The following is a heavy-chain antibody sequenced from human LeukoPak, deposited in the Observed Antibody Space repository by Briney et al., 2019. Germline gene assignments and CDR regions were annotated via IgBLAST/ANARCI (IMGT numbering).Heavy chain of an antibody. V-gene: IGHV3-7*01. J-gene: IGHJ4*02. Sequence: PGGSLRLSCVASAFTFSSYEMNWVRQAPGKGLEWVADIKQDGSDKYYAGSVKGRFTISRDNSKNTLYLQMNSLRAEDTAVYYCARGDSSGPLDYWGQGTLVTVSS. CDR1: AFTFSSYE. CDR2: IKQDGSDK. CDR3: ARGDSSGPLDY. D-gene: IGHD6-19*01.